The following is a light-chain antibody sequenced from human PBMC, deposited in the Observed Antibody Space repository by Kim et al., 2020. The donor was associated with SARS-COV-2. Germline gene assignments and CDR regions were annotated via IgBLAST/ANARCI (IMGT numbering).Light chain of an antibody. Sequence: QTVVTQEPSLTVSPGGTVTLTCASSTGAATTASYANWFQQKPGQPPRPLIYATTDKHSWTPARFSGSLLGDKAALTLSNVQPEDEADYYCLLYYGGPWVFGGGTQLTVL. CDR1: TGAATTASY. CDR2: ATT. V-gene: IGLV7-43*01. CDR3: LLYYGGPWV. J-gene: IGLJ3*02.